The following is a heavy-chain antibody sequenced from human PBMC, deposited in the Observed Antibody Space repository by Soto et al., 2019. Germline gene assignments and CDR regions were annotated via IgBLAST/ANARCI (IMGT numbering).Heavy chain of an antibody. J-gene: IGHJ4*02. CDR3: ARVTVGVPAAPTYHSGSYPSCRFDY. D-gene: IGHD2-2*01. CDR2: IYYSGST. Sequence: QVQLQESGPGLVKPSQTLSLTCTVSGGSISSGGYYWSWIRQHPGKGLEWIGYIYYSGSTYYNPSLKSRVTIAGDTAKNQCALKLSSGTAADTAVYYCARVTVGVPAAPTYHSGSYPSCRFDYWGQGTLVTVSS. V-gene: IGHV4-31*03. CDR1: GGSISSGGYY.